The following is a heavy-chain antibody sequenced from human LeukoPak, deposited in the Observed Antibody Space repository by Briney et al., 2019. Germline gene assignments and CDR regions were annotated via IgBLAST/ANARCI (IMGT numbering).Heavy chain of an antibody. D-gene: IGHD3-10*01. V-gene: IGHV4-39*01. CDR3: ARQPSGKLLWFGELSQYYFDY. J-gene: IGHJ4*02. CDR2: IYYSGSP. Sequence: PSETLSLTCTVSGGSISSSSYYWGWIRQPPGKGLEWIGSIYYSGSPYYNPSIKSRVTISVDTSKNQFSLKLSSVTAADTAVYYCARQPSGKLLWFGELSQYYFDYWGQGTLVTVSS. CDR1: GGSISSSSYY.